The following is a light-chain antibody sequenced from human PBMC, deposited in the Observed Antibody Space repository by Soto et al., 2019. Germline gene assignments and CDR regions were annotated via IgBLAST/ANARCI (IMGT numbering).Light chain of an antibody. Sequence: DIQMTQSPSTLSASVGDRVTITCRASQTISSWLAWYQQKPGKAPKLLIYDVSTLGSGVPSRLSGSGSGTDFTLTISSLQPDDFATYYCQQSNTFWTFGQGTKVDIK. V-gene: IGKV1-5*01. CDR3: QQSNTFWT. CDR2: DVS. CDR1: QTISSW. J-gene: IGKJ1*01.